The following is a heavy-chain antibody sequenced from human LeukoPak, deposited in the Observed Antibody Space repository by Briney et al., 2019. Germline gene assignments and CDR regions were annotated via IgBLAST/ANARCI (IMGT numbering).Heavy chain of an antibody. V-gene: IGHV3-74*01. D-gene: IGHD2/OR15-2a*01. CDR3: VSFYETY. J-gene: IGHJ4*02. Sequence: GGSLRLSCVASGNYWMHWVRQAPGKGLVWVSHINSDGSWTSYADSVKGRFTISKDNAKNTVYLQMNSLRAEDAAVYYCVSFYETYWGRGTLVTVSS. CDR2: INSDGSWT. CDR1: GNYW.